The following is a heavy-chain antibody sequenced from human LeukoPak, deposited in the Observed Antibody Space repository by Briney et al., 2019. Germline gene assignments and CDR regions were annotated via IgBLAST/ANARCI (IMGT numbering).Heavy chain of an antibody. CDR2: VNSDGTGT. CDR1: GFTFSSYW. Sequence: GCLRLSCAASGFTFSSYWMHWVRQAPGKGLVWVSRVNSDGTGTTYADSVEGRFTISRDNAKNTVYLQMNSLRAEDTAIYYCIRTLIVATSPYMDVWGKGTTLTASS. CDR3: IRTLIVATSPYMDV. J-gene: IGHJ6*03. V-gene: IGHV3-74*01. D-gene: IGHD5-12*01.